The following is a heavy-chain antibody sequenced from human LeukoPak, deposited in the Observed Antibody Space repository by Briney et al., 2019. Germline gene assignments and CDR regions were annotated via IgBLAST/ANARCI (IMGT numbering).Heavy chain of an antibody. V-gene: IGHV4-34*01. J-gene: IGHJ4*02. D-gene: IGHD3-3*01. CDR3: VRDLYYDFWSGYYRQSNEHYYFDY. CDR2: INHSGST. Sequence: SETLSLTCAVYGGSFSGYYWSWIRQPPGKGLEWIGEINHSGSTYYNPSLKSRVTISVDTSKNQFSLKLSSVTAADTAVYYCVRDLYYDFWSGYYRQSNEHYYFDYWGQGTLVTVSS. CDR1: GGSFSGYY.